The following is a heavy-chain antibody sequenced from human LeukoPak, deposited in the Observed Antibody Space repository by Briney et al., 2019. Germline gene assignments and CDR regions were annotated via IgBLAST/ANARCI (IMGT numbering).Heavy chain of an antibody. V-gene: IGHV5-10-1*01. CDR2: IDPSDSHT. D-gene: IGHD3-22*01. CDR1: VYRFASYW. CDR3: ARQYHYDSSGYPYAFEI. Sequence: GESLKISCKGSVYRFASYWISWVRQMPGKGLEWMGRIDPSDSHTNYSPSFQGHVTISGDKSISTAYLQWSSLKASDTAMYYCARQYHYDSSGYPYAFEIWGPGTLVTVSS. J-gene: IGHJ3*02.